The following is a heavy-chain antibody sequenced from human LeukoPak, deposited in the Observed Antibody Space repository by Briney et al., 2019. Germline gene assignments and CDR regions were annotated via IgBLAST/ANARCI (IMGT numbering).Heavy chain of an antibody. V-gene: IGHV3-30*02. Sequence: GGSLRLSCAASGFTFSSYGMHWVRQAPCKGLEWVAFIRYDGSNKYYADSVKGRFTISRDNSKNTLYPQMNSLRAEDTAVYYCAKDNKPLYSNYRGVGDYWGQGTLVTVSS. CDR2: IRYDGSNK. CDR3: AKDNKPLYSNYRGVGDY. J-gene: IGHJ4*02. D-gene: IGHD4-11*01. CDR1: GFTFSSYG.